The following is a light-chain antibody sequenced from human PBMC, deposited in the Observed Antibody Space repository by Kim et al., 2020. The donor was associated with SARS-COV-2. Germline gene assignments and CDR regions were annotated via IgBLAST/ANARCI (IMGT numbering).Light chain of an antibody. Sequence: AAVGDRVTITCRASQDIRSDLGWYQQSPGRAPKRLIYGASSLQSGVPSRFSGSGSGTEFTLTISSVQPEDFATYYCLQDNTYPLTFGRGTHLEIK. CDR1: QDIRSD. CDR3: LQDNTYPLT. V-gene: IGKV1-17*01. J-gene: IGKJ5*01. CDR2: GAS.